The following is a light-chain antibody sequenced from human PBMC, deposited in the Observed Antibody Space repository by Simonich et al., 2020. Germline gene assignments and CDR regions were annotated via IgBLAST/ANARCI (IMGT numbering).Light chain of an antibody. J-gene: IGKJ1*01. V-gene: IGKV3-15*01. CDR2: GAS. CDR3: QQYNNWWT. CDR1: QSVSSN. Sequence: EIVMTQSPATLSVSPGERATLSCRDSQSVSSNLAWYQQKPGQAPRLLIYGASTRATGIPARFSCSGSGTNFTLTISILQSEDFAVDYCQQYNNWWTFGQGTKVEIK.